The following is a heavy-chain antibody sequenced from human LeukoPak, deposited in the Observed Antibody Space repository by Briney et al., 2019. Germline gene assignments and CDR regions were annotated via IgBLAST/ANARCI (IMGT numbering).Heavy chain of an antibody. CDR2: ISAYSGNT. CDR1: GYTFTSYG. J-gene: IGHJ4*02. CDR3: ARDLVPKYSSGWLASGY. V-gene: IGHV1-18*04. Sequence: VASVKVSCKASGYTFTSYGISWVRQAPGQGLEWMGWISAYSGNTNYAQKLQGRVTMTTDTSTSTAYMELRSLRSDDTAVYYCARDLVPKYSSGWLASGYWGQGTLVTVSS. D-gene: IGHD6-19*01.